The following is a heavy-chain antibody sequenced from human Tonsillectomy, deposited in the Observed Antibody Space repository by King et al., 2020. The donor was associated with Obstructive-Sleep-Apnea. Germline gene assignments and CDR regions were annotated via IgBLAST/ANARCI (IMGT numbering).Heavy chain of an antibody. J-gene: IGHJ4*02. CDR1: GYMFTSYG. D-gene: IGHD6-19*01. V-gene: IGHV1-18*04. CDR3: ARNPYSTGWYSGWIDY. CDR2: ISAYNGNT. Sequence: QLVQSGAEVKKPGASVKVACKASGYMFTSYGISWVRQAPGQGLEWMGWISAYNGNTDYAQKFQGRVTMTTDTSTSTAYMELRGLRSDDTAVYYLARNPYSTGWYSGWIDYWGQGTLVTVSS.